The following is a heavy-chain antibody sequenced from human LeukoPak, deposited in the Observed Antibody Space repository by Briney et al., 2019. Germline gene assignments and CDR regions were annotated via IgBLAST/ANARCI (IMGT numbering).Heavy chain of an antibody. D-gene: IGHD1-26*01. V-gene: IGHV3-7*01. CDR1: GFTFSRYW. CDR3: ARDLPLYSGSYSDY. Sequence: GGSLRLSCAASGFTFSRYWMSWVRQAPGKGLEWVANIKEDGSEKYYVDSVKGRFTSSRDNAKNALYLQMNSLRAEDTAVYYCARDLPLYSGSYSDYWGQGTLVTVSS. J-gene: IGHJ4*02. CDR2: IKEDGSEK.